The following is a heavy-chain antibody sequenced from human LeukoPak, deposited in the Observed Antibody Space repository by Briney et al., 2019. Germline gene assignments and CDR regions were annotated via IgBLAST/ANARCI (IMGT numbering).Heavy chain of an antibody. CDR1: GFTFNKYG. V-gene: IGHV3-23*01. Sequence: GGTLRLSCAASGFTFNKYGMSWVRQAPGKGLEWVSGVSGSGSNTYYAESVKDRFIISRDSTKNTLFLQVNSLRAEDTAVYYCAKELYGDYWGQGTLVTVSS. J-gene: IGHJ4*02. CDR3: AKELYGDY. D-gene: IGHD4-17*01. CDR2: VSGSGSNT.